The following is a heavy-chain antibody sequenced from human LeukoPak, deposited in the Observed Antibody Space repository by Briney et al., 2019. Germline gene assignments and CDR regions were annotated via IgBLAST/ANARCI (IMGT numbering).Heavy chain of an antibody. CDR2: IYSGDSA. J-gene: IGHJ3*01. CDR3: TKSGPPDPY. Sequence: GGSLRLSCAAPGLTVSSNDMSWVRQAPGKGLEWVSFIYSGDSAYYADSVKGRFTISRDSSKNTLYLQMNSLRAEDTAMYYCTKSGPPDPYWGQGTMVTVSS. V-gene: IGHV3-53*01. D-gene: IGHD1-14*01. CDR1: GLTVSSND.